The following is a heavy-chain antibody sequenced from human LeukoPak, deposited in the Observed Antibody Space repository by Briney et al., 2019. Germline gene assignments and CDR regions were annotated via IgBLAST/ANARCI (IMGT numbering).Heavy chain of an antibody. CDR3: ARSGVWSGYYAYYYYYYMDV. J-gene: IGHJ6*03. D-gene: IGHD3-3*01. CDR1: GITFSSYS. Sequence: PGGSLRLSCAASGITFSSYSMNWVRQAPGKGQEWASSISSSSSYIYYADSVKGRFTISRDNAKNSLYLQMNSLRAEDTAVYYCARSGVWSGYYAYYYYYYMDVWGKGTTVTVSS. V-gene: IGHV3-21*01. CDR2: ISSSSSYI.